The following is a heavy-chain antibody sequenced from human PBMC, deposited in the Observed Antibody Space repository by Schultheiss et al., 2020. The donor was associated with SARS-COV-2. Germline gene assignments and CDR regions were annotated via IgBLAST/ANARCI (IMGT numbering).Heavy chain of an antibody. CDR1: GFTFSSYA. Sequence: GESLKISCAASGFTFSSYAMSWVRQAPGKGLEWVSAISGSGGSTYYADSVKGRFTISRDNSKNTLYLQMNSLRAEDTAVYYCARDPSPSITIFGPGGFDYWGQGTLVTVSS. CDR2: ISGSGGST. CDR3: ARDPSPSITIFGPGGFDY. D-gene: IGHD3-3*01. V-gene: IGHV3-23*01. J-gene: IGHJ4*02.